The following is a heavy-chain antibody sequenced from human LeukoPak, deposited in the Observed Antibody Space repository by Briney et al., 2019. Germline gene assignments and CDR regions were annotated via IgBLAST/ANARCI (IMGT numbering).Heavy chain of an antibody. CDR1: GGSFSGYY. CDR3: ARGFRYCSSTSCYAELHFDY. CDR2: INHSGST. Sequence: SETLSLTCAVYGGSFSGYYWSWIRQPPGKGLEWIGEINHSGSTNYNLSLKSRVTISVDTSKNQFSLKLSSVTAADTAVYYCARGFRYCSSTSCYAELHFDYWGQGTLVTVSS. J-gene: IGHJ4*02. V-gene: IGHV4-34*01. D-gene: IGHD2-2*01.